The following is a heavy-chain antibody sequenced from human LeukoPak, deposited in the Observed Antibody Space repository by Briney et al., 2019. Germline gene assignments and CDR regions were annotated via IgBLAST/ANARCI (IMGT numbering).Heavy chain of an antibody. V-gene: IGHV4-59*01. CDR3: ARSDYYQYHFDY. D-gene: IGHD3-22*01. CDR2: IYYSGST. CDR1: GGSISSYY. Sequence: PSETLSLTCAVSGGSISSYYWNWIRQPPGKGLEWIGYIYYSGSTNYNPSLKSRVTISVDTSKNQFSLKLSSVTAADTAVYYCARSDYYQYHFDYWGQGTLVTVSS. J-gene: IGHJ4*02.